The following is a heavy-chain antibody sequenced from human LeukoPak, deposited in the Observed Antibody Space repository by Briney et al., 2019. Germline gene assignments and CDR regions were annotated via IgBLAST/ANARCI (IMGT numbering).Heavy chain of an antibody. CDR2: IYYSGST. CDR1: GGSTSSYY. D-gene: IGHD3-10*01. V-gene: IGHV4-59*01. J-gene: IGHJ5*02. CDR3: AATVLLWFGDLPQYNWFDP. Sequence: SETLSLTCTVSGGSTSSYYWSWIRQPPGKGLEWIGYIYYSGSTNYNPSLKSRVTISVDTSKNQFSLKLSSVTAADTAVYYCAATVLLWFGDLPQYNWFDPWGQGTLVTVSS.